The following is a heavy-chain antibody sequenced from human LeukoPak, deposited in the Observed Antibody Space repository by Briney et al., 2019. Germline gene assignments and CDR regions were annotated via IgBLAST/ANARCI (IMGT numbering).Heavy chain of an antibody. Sequence: ASVKVSCKASGYTFTDYYMHWVRQAPGQGLEWMGWINPNSGGTNYAQKFQGRVTMTRDTSISTAYMELSRLRSDDTAVYYCAKGGAAARNYYYMDVWGKGTTVTISS. CDR1: GYTFTDYY. CDR2: INPNSGGT. CDR3: AKGGAAARNYYYMDV. J-gene: IGHJ6*03. D-gene: IGHD1-26*01. V-gene: IGHV1-2*02.